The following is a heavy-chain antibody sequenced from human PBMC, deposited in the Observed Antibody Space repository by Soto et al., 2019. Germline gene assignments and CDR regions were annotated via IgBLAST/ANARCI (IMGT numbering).Heavy chain of an antibody. CDR3: ARDRHDFGDYMRHPD. J-gene: IGHJ4*02. D-gene: IGHD4-17*01. CDR2: IIPDFGST. V-gene: IGHV1-69*01. Sequence: QVRLVQSGAEVKKPGSAVKVSCNASGDLFSRNAFNWVRQAPGQGLEWMGRIIPDFGSTIYAQKFQGRLTITADEATQPAYMELTRLTSDDTAMYFCARDRHDFGDYMRHPDWGQGTVVTVSS. CDR1: GDLFSRNA.